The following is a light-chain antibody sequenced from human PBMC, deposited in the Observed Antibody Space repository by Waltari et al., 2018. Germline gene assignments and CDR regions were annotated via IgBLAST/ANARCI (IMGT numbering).Light chain of an antibody. J-gene: IGLJ1*01. CDR3: SSYTATDTYF. CDR1: NRDIGLYDY. Sequence: SALTQPASMSGYPGQSITISCTGTNRDIGLYDYVSWYQQHPGKAPKLIISDVSKRPSRVPARFSGSVSVYTSSLTISGLQAEDEADYYCSSYTATDTYFFGSGTTVIVL. V-gene: IGLV2-14*03. CDR2: DVS.